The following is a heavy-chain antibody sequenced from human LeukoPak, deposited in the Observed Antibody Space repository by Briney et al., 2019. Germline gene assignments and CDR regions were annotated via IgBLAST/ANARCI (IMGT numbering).Heavy chain of an antibody. CDR2: IIPIFGTA. D-gene: IGHD6-6*01. CDR1: GGTFSSYA. J-gene: IGHJ6*02. Sequence: VASVKVSCKASGGTFSSYAISWVRQAPGQGLEWMGGIIPIFGTANYAQKFQGRVTITADESTSTAYMELSSLRSEDTAVYYCARDESSSSRYYYYYGMDVWGQGTTVTVPS. V-gene: IGHV1-69*13. CDR3: ARDESSSSRYYYYYGMDV.